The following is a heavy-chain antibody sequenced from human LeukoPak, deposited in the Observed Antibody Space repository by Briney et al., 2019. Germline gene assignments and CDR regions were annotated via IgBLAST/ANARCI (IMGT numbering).Heavy chain of an antibody. CDR3: AKGGTLTYYDFWSGYLGVDSWFDP. CDR1: GYTFTSYD. Sequence: ASVKVSCKASGYTFTSYDINWVRQAAGQGLEWMGWMNPNSGNTGYAQKFQGRVTITRNTSISTAYMELSSLRSEDTAVYYCAKGGTLTYYDFWSGYLGVDSWFDPWGQGTLVTVSS. CDR2: MNPNSGNT. J-gene: IGHJ5*02. D-gene: IGHD3-3*01. V-gene: IGHV1-8*03.